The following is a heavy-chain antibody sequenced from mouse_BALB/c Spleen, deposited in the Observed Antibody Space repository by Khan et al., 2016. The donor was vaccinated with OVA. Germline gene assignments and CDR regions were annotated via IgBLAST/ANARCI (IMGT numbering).Heavy chain of an antibody. Sequence: EVELVESGGGLVQPGGSLRLSCATSGFTFTDYYMNWVRQPPGKALEWLGFIRNKPNGYTTEYSASVKGRFTISRDNSQSILYLHMNTLSADDSATCYCARDRGGLLFDYWGQGTTLTVSS. CDR1: GFTFTDYY. D-gene: IGHD2-1*01. CDR3: ARDRGGLLFDY. V-gene: IGHV7-3*02. CDR2: IRNKPNGYTT. J-gene: IGHJ2*01.